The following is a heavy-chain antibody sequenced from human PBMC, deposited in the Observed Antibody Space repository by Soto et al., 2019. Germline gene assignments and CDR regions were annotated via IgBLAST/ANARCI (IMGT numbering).Heavy chain of an antibody. CDR1: GFTFSSYA. CDR3: ARETYYDFWSGPYYGMDV. V-gene: IGHV3-30-3*01. J-gene: IGHJ6*02. Sequence: QVQLVESGGGVVQPGRSLRLSCAASGFTFSSYAMHWVRQAPGKGLEWVAVISYDGSNKYYADSVKGRFTISRDNSKNPLYLQMNSRRAEDTAVYYCARETYYDFWSGPYYGMDVWGQGTTVTVSS. D-gene: IGHD3-3*01. CDR2: ISYDGSNK.